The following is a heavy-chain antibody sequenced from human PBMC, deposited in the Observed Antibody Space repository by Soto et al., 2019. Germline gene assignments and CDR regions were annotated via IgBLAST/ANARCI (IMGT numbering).Heavy chain of an antibody. D-gene: IGHD6-6*01. J-gene: IGHJ3*02. V-gene: IGHV3-23*01. CDR3: VKGRKLVRDAFDI. CDR2: ISGSGGST. CDR1: GFTFSSYA. Sequence: HPGGSLRLSCAASGFTFSSYAMSWVRQAPGKGLEWVSAISGSGGSTYYADSVKGRFTISRDNSKNTLYLQMNSLRAEDTAVYYCVKGRKLVRDAFDIWGQGIMVNVS.